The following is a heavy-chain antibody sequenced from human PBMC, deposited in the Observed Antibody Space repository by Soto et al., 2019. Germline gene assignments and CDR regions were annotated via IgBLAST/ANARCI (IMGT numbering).Heavy chain of an antibody. V-gene: IGHV4-30-2*01. CDR3: ATLGYSYGYDSNGPFDY. CDR2: IYHSGST. D-gene: IGHD5-18*01. CDR1: GGSISSGGYS. J-gene: IGHJ4*02. Sequence: QLQLQESGSGLVKPSQTLSLTCAVSGGSISSGGYSWSWIRQPPGKGLEWIGYIYHSGSTYYNPSLRVRVTISVDRSKTQFSLKLSSVTAADTAVYYCATLGYSYGYDSNGPFDYWGQGTLVTVSS.